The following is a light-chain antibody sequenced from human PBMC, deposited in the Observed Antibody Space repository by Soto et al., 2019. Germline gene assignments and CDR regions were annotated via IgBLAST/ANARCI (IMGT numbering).Light chain of an antibody. V-gene: IGKV3-20*01. J-gene: IGKJ1*01. Sequence: ETVMTQSPATLYLSPGERATLSCRASQSISSLLAWYQQKPGQAPRLLIYGASSRATGIPDRFSVSGSGTDFTLTISRLENEDFAVYYCQQYGSSTWTFCQGTKVDIK. CDR3: QQYGSSTWT. CDR2: GAS. CDR1: QSISSL.